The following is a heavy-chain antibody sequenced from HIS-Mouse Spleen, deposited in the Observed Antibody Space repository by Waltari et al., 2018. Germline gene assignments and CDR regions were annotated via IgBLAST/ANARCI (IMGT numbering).Heavy chain of an antibody. CDR3: ARVKGQWLDFDY. J-gene: IGHJ4*02. V-gene: IGHV4-59*01. Sequence: QVQLQESGPGLVKPSETLSLTCTVSGGSISSYYWSWIRQPPGKRLEWIGYIYYSGSTNYNPSLKSRVTISVDTSKNQFSLKLSSVTAADTAVYYCARVKGQWLDFDYWGQGTLVTVSS. D-gene: IGHD6-19*01. CDR2: IYYSGST. CDR1: GGSISSYY.